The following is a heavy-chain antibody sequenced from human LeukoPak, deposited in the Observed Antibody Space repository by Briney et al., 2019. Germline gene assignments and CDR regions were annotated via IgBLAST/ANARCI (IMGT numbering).Heavy chain of an antibody. J-gene: IGHJ4*02. CDR3: ASLEPERRTPPFFAY. CDR1: EGTFSSYA. D-gene: IGHD1-1*01. Sequence: SVKVSCKASEGTFSSYAISWVRQAPGQGLEWMGGIIPIFGTANYAQKFQGRVTITTDESTSTAYMELSRLRSDDTAVYYCASLEPERRTPPFFAYWGQETLVTVSS. CDR2: IIPIFGTA. V-gene: IGHV1-69*05.